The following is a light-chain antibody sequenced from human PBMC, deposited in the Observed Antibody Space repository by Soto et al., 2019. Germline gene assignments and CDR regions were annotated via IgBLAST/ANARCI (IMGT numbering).Light chain of an antibody. CDR1: QSVSTSY. J-gene: IGKJ1*01. Sequence: VVLTQSPGTLSLSPGERATLSCRASQSVSTSYLAWYQQKPGPAPRLLIYGASSRATGIPDRFSGSGSGTDFTLTISRLEPEDFAVYYCQQYGSSPPWTFGQGTKVDIK. CDR2: GAS. V-gene: IGKV3-20*01. CDR3: QQYGSSPPWT.